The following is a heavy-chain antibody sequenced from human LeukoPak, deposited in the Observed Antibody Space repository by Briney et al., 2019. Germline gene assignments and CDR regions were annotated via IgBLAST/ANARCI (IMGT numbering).Heavy chain of an antibody. CDR1: GFTFSSYG. V-gene: IGHV3-30*18. CDR3: AKSSVGATGWFDP. J-gene: IGHJ5*02. D-gene: IGHD1-26*01. Sequence: PGGSLRLSCAASGFTFSSYGMHWVRQAPGKVLEWVAVISYDGSNKYYADSVKGRFTISRDNSKNTLYLQMNSLRAEDTAVYYCAKSSVGATGWFDPWGQGTLVTVSS. CDR2: ISYDGSNK.